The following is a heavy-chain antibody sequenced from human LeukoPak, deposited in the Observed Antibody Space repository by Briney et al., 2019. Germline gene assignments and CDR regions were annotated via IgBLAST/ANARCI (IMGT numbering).Heavy chain of an antibody. CDR2: IYPGDSDT. CDR1: GYSFTSYW. CDR3: ARIRDDWSSTGRFDP. J-gene: IGHJ5*02. V-gene: IGHV5-51*01. D-gene: IGHD2-2*01. Sequence: GESLKISCKGAGYSFTSYWIGWVRQMPGKGLEWMGIIYPGDSDTRYSPSFQGQVTISADKSISTAYLQWSSLKASDTAMYYCARIRDDWSSTGRFDPWGQGTLVTVSS.